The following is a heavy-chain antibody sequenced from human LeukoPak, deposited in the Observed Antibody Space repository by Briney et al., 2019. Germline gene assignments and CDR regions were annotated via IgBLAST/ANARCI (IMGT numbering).Heavy chain of an antibody. CDR2: IIPIFGTA. D-gene: IGHD6-13*01. V-gene: IGHV1-69*01. J-gene: IGHJ4*02. CDR3: AHGSVAAAGTDFDY. CDR1: GGTFSSYA. Sequence: SVKVSCKASGGTFSSYAISWVRQAPGQGLEWMGGIIPIFGTANYAQKFQGRVTITADDSTSTAYMELSSLRSEDTAVYYCAHGSVAAAGTDFDYWGQGTLVTVSS.